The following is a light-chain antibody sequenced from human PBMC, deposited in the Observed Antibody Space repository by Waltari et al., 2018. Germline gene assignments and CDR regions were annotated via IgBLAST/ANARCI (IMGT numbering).Light chain of an antibody. CDR2: DTS. V-gene: IGKV3-15*01. CDR3: LQYNNWPRA. Sequence: EIVMTQSPATLSVSPGERAPLSCRASQSISSYLAWYQQKPGQAPRLLIYDTSTRATGIPVRFSGSGSGTEFTLTISSLQSEDFAVYYCLQYNNWPRAFGQGTKVEIK. J-gene: IGKJ1*01. CDR1: QSISSY.